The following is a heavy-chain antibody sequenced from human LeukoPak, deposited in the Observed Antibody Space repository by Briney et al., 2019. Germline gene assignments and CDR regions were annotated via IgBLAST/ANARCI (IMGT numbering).Heavy chain of an antibody. V-gene: IGHV3-30*04. CDR3: ARQWFGELALDY. J-gene: IGHJ4*02. CDR1: GFTFSSYA. Sequence: GGSLRHSCAASGFTFSSYAMHWVRQAPGKGLEWVHVISYDGSNRYYADSVRGRFTITRDNSKNTLYLQMNSLRAEDTAVYYCARQWFGELALDYWGQGTLVTVSS. D-gene: IGHD3-10*01. CDR2: ISYDGSNR.